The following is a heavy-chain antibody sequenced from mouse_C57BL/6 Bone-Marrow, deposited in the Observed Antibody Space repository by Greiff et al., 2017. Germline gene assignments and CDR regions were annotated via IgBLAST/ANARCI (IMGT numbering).Heavy chain of an antibody. CDR3: AKRGDYYGSSYRYFDV. V-gene: IGHV1-81*01. CDR1: GYTFTSYG. CDR2: IYPRSGNT. J-gene: IGHJ1*03. Sequence: VQLQQSGAELARPGASVKLSCKASGYTFTSYGISWVKQRTGQGLEWIGEIYPRSGNTYYNEKFKGKATLTADKSSSTAYMELRSLTSEDSAVYFCAKRGDYYGSSYRYFDVWGKGTTVTVSS. D-gene: IGHD1-1*01.